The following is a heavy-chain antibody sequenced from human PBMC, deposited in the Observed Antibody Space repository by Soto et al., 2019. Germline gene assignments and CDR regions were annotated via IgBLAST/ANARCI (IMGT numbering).Heavy chain of an antibody. Sequence: QVQLQESGPRLVRPSQTLSLTCTVSGESIDTAGYYWTWIRQRPGRGLEWLGFIYHSGATYYSSSMKSRLSISIDTSQNQFSLKVTSGTAADTAVYFCSRGAYWGQGMLVTVSS. CDR1: GESIDTAGYY. V-gene: IGHV4-31*03. J-gene: IGHJ1*01. CDR2: IYHSGAT. CDR3: SRGAY.